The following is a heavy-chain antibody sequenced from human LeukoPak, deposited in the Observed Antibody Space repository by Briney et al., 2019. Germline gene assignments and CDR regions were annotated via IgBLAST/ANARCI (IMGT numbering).Heavy chain of an antibody. CDR1: GYTFTSYG. V-gene: IGHV1-18*01. D-gene: IGHD1-7*01. CDR2: ISAYNGNT. Sequence: GASVKVSCKAPGYTFTSYGITWVRQAPGQGLEWMGWISAYNGNTNYAQKLQGRVTMTTDTSTSTAYMELRSLRSDDTAVYYCARVWGLELLYYYYGMDVWGQGTTVTVSS. CDR3: ARVWGLELLYYYYGMDV. J-gene: IGHJ6*02.